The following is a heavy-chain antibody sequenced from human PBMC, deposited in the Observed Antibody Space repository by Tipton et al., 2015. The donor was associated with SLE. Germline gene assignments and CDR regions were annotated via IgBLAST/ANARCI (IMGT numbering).Heavy chain of an antibody. D-gene: IGHD3-9*01. J-gene: IGHJ6*03. Sequence: SLRLSCAASGFTISSYWMHWVRQVPGKGLVWVSRINSDGSNIRYADSVKGRFTISRDNAKNMLYLQMNSLRAEDTAVYYCARIEGSLKYYDYYYMDVWGKGTTVTVSS. V-gene: IGHV3-74*01. CDR2: INSDGSNI. CDR3: ARIEGSLKYYDYYYMDV. CDR1: GFTISSYW.